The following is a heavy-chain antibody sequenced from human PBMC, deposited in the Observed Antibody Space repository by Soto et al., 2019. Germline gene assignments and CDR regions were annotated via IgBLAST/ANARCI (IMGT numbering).Heavy chain of an antibody. Sequence: QVQLQESGPGLVKPSQTLALTCTVSGGSITSSGYYWSWIRQHPGEGLEWIGFTSNSGSTSYNPSLKSRVTISVDTSSHHFSLNLKSGTAADTAVYDCARGGGSTRVGYWGQGTLV. V-gene: IGHV4-31*03. CDR1: GGSITSSGYY. CDR3: ARGGGSTRVGY. CDR2: TSNSGST. J-gene: IGHJ4*02. D-gene: IGHD2-2*01.